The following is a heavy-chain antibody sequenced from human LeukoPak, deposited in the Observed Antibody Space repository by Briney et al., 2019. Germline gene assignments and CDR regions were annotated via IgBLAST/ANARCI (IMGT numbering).Heavy chain of an antibody. CDR2: IYYSGST. D-gene: IGHD5-18*01. Sequence: SETLSLTCTVSGGSISSYYWSWIRQPPGKGLEWIGYIYYSGSTNYNPSLKSRATISVDTSKNQFSLKLSSVTAADTAVYYCARGDSYGYPNYYYGMDVWGQGTTVTVSS. V-gene: IGHV4-59*01. J-gene: IGHJ6*02. CDR1: GGSISSYY. CDR3: ARGDSYGYPNYYYGMDV.